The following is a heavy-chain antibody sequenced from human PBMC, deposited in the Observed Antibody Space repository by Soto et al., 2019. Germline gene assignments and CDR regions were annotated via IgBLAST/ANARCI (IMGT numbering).Heavy chain of an antibody. CDR1: GATFSSFA. CDR2: IIPIFDTI. CDR3: ASPLKWSGYYIAFDY. D-gene: IGHD3-3*01. V-gene: IGHV1-69*01. J-gene: IGHJ4*02. Sequence: QVQLLQSGAEVKKPGSSVKVSCKASGATFSSFAFSWVLQAPGQGLEWMGVIIPIFDTINYAQKFQGRVPITADESTTTAYMELSRLTSEDTAVYYCASPLKWSGYYIAFDYWGQGNLVLVSS.